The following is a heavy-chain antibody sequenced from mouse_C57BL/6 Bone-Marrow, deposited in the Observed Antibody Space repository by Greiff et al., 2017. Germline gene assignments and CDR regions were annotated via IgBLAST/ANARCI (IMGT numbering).Heavy chain of an antibody. D-gene: IGHD2-4*01. Sequence: EVKLMESGGGLVKPGGSLKLSCAASGFTFSDYGMTWVRQAPEKGLEWVAYISSGSSTIYYADTVKGRFTISSDNAKTTLFLKMPSLRSEDTATVYCARIRLRRGGYYFDYWGQGTTLTVSS. J-gene: IGHJ2*01. CDR1: GFTFSDYG. CDR2: ISSGSSTI. V-gene: IGHV5-17*01. CDR3: ARIRLRRGGYYFDY.